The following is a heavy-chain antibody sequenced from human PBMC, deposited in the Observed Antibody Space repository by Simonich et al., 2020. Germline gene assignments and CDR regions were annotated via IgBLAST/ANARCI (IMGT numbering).Heavy chain of an antibody. CDR1: GFTFSSYS. CDR2: ISSSSSYI. J-gene: IGHJ6*02. D-gene: IGHD6-19*01. CDR3: ARWIAVAGTGAYGMDV. Sequence: EVQLVEAGGGLVKPGGSLRLSCAASGFTFSSYSMNWVRQAPGKGLEWVSSISSSSSYIYYANSGKGRFTISRDNDKNSLYLQRNSLRAEDTAVYYCARWIAVAGTGAYGMDVWGQGTTVTVSS. V-gene: IGHV3-21*01.